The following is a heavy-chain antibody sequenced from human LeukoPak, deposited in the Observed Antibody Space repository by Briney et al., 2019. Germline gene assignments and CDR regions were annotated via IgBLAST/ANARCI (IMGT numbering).Heavy chain of an antibody. CDR2: IYPGDSDT. CDR1: GYRFPSYW. D-gene: IGHD2-15*01. Sequence: GESLKISCKGLGYRFPSYWIGWVRQMSGKGLEWVGIIYPGDSDTKYSPSFQGQVTISADKSINTAYLQWSSLKASDTAIYYCVKNQEVYCSGGSCYPLSYDSWGQGTLVTVSS. J-gene: IGHJ4*02. V-gene: IGHV5-51*01. CDR3: VKNQEVYCSGGSCYPLSYDS.